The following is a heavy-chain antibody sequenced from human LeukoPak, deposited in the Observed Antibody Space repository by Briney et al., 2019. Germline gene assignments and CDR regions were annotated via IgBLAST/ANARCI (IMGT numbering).Heavy chain of an antibody. CDR1: AYTFTSYG. D-gene: IGHD4-17*01. Sequence: EASVKVSCKASAYTFTSYGISWVRQAPGQGLEWMGWISAYNGHTSHAQKLQGRVTMTTDTSTSTAYMELRSLRSDDTAVYYCAKDGRRKSDDYGDAFDIWGQGTMVTVSS. V-gene: IGHV1-18*01. CDR2: ISAYNGHT. J-gene: IGHJ3*02. CDR3: AKDGRRKSDDYGDAFDI.